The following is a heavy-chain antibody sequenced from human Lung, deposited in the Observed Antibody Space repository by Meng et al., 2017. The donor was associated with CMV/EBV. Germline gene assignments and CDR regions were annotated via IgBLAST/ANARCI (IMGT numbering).Heavy chain of an antibody. CDR2: LSSDGNTK. V-gene: IGHV3-30*03. CDR3: ARELKLRVNFDN. J-gene: IGHJ4*02. CDR1: GFIFSKYV. D-gene: IGHD6-6*01. Sequence: GGSLRLSCAASGFIFSKYVMHWVRQAPGKGLEWVAALSSDGNTKYYGNSARGRFTMSRDNSQNTVYLDMQGLRPEDTALYYCARELKLRVNFDNWGQGPMVTVSS.